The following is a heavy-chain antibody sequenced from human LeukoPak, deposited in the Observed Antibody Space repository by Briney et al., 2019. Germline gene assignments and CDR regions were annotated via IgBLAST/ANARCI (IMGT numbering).Heavy chain of an antibody. Sequence: GASVKVSCKASGYTFINYDINWVRQATGQGLQWMGWMNPNSGNAAYAQKFQGRVTMTRDMSTSTVYMELSSLRSEDTAVYYCARGTYDSSGYYDAFDIWGQGTMVTVSS. CDR2: MNPNSGNA. D-gene: IGHD3-22*01. CDR3: ARGTYDSSGYYDAFDI. CDR1: GYTFINYD. V-gene: IGHV1-8*01. J-gene: IGHJ3*02.